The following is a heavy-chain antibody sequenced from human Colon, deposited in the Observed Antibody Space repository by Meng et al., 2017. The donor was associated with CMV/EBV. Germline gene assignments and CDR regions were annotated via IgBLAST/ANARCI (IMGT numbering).Heavy chain of an antibody. Sequence: GGSLRLSCAASGFTFSAHYMDWVRQAPGKGLEWVSLIYSGGSTYYADSVKGRFTISGDNSKNTLYLQMNSLRAEDTAVYYCARSPEYCSGGSCFYYYGMDVWGRGTTVTVSS. J-gene: IGHJ6*02. CDR2: IYSGGST. V-gene: IGHV3-53*01. CDR1: GFTFSAHY. CDR3: ARSPEYCSGGSCFYYYGMDV. D-gene: IGHD2-15*01.